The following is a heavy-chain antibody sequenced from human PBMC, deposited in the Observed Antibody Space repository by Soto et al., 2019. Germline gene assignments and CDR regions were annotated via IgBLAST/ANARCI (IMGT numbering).Heavy chain of an antibody. CDR1: GFTFSRYS. CDR2: ITSSSSTI. D-gene: IGHD2-2*01. Sequence: EVQLVESGGGSVQPGGSLRLSCAASGFTFSRYSMKWVRQAPGKGLEWVSYITSSSSTIYYEDSVKGRFTISRDNAKNSLYLQMNSLRAEDTAVYYCARDIVGVPIAANDHWGQGTLVTVSS. CDR3: ARDIVGVPIAANDH. V-gene: IGHV3-48*01. J-gene: IGHJ4*02.